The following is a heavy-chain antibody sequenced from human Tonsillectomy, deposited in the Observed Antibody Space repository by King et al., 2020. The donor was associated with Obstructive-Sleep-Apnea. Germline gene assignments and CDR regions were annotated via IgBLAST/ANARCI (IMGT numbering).Heavy chain of an antibody. D-gene: IGHD3-16*01. V-gene: IGHV3-48*04. Sequence: VQLVESGGGLVQPGGSLRLSCAASGFTFSSYSMNWVRQAPGKGLEWVSFISSSSSTLYYADSVKGRFTIFRDNAKNSLYLQMNSLRAEDTAVYYCARDKLCAYWGQGTLVTVSS. J-gene: IGHJ4*02. CDR2: ISSSSSTL. CDR3: ARDKLCAY. CDR1: GFTFSSYS.